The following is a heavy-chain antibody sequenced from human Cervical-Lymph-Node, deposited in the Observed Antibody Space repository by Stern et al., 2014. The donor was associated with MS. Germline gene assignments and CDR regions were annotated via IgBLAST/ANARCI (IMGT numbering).Heavy chain of an antibody. J-gene: IGHJ4*02. V-gene: IGHV2-5*01. D-gene: IGHD4-11*01. CDR3: ALDPQY. CDR1: GFSFNTRGVG. Sequence: QITLQESGPTLVKPTQTLTLTCTFSGFSFNTRGVGVGWSRQSPGKALEWLALIYYNNETRYSPSLRSRLTITMDTFQNQVVLKIANMDPVDTAPYYFALDPQYWGQGARVTVSS. CDR2: IYYNNET.